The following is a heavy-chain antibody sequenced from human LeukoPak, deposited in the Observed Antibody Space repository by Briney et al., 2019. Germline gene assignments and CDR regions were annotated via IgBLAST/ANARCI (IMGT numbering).Heavy chain of an antibody. J-gene: IGHJ4*02. CDR2: ISGSGGST. Sequence: RSGGSLRLSCAASGFTFSSYAMSWVRQAPGKGLEWVSAISGSGGSTYYADSVKGRFTISRDNSKNTLYLQMNSLRAEDTAVYYCARQRGLLTTPLDHWGQGTLVTVSS. V-gene: IGHV3-23*01. CDR3: ARQRGLLTTPLDH. CDR1: GFTFSSYA. D-gene: IGHD3-9*01.